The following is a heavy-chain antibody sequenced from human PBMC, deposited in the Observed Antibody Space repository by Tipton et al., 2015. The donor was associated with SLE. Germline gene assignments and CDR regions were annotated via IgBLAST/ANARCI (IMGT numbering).Heavy chain of an antibody. J-gene: IGHJ6*02. V-gene: IGHV4-31*02. D-gene: IGHD2-15*01. Sequence: LRLSCTVSGGSISSGGYYWSWIRQHPGKGLEWIGYIYYSGSTYYNPSLKSRVTISVDTSKNQFSLKLNSVTAADTAVHYCARRGYCSAGSGSATRFYYYMDVWAQGTTVTVSS. CDR2: IYYSGST. CDR1: GGSISSGGYY. CDR3: ARRGYCSAGSGSATRFYYYMDV.